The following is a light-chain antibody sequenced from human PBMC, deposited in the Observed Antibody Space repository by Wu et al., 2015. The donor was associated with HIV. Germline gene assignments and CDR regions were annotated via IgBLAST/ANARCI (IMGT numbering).Light chain of an antibody. V-gene: IGKV3D-15*01. J-gene: IGKJ4*01. CDR1: QSVSSK. Sequence: EIVMTQSPATLSVSPGERATLSCRASQSVSSKFAWYQQKPGQAPRLLIYDASTRATGIPARFSGTGSGTEFTLTINNMQSEDFAVYFCRQYYDWPPVTFGGGTKVEI. CDR2: DAS. CDR3: RQYYDWPPVT.